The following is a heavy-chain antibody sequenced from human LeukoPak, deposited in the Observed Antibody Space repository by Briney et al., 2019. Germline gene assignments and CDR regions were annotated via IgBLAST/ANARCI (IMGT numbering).Heavy chain of an antibody. CDR3: ARDGS. CDR1: GFTFSSYA. J-gene: IGHJ3*01. Sequence: GGPLRLSCAASGFTFSSYAMHWVRQAPGKGLEWVAVISYDGSNKYYADSVKGRFTISRDNSKNTLYLQMNSLRAEDTAVYYCARDGSWGQGTMVTVSS. CDR2: ISYDGSNK. D-gene: IGHD2-15*01. V-gene: IGHV3-30-3*01.